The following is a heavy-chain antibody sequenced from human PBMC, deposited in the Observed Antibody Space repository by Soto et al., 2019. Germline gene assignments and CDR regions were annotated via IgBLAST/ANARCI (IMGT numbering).Heavy chain of an antibody. CDR2: IYYTGST. CDR3: ARDWGYYGTDV. D-gene: IGHD7-27*01. Sequence: SETLSLTCTVSGGSISGYYWSWIRQSPGKGLEWIGYIYYTGSTNYNPSLKSRVTISLDTSKKQFSLKLNSVSAADTAVYYCARDWGYYGTDVWGQGTTVTVSS. CDR1: GGSISGYY. J-gene: IGHJ6*02. V-gene: IGHV4-59*01.